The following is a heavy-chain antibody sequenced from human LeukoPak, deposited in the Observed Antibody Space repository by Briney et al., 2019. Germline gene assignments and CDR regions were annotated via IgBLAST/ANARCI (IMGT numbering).Heavy chain of an antibody. CDR2: INPSGGSA. CDR3: ASGQLRIAAAGTQGLPTH. J-gene: IGHJ4*02. V-gene: IGHV1-46*01. CDR1: GYTFTSYY. D-gene: IGHD6-13*01. Sequence: ASVKVSCKASGYTFTSYYMHWVRQAPAQGLEWMGIINPSGGSASYAQEFQGRVTMTRDTSTSTVYMELSSLKSEDTAVYYCASGQLRIAAAGTQGLPTHWGQGTLVTVSS.